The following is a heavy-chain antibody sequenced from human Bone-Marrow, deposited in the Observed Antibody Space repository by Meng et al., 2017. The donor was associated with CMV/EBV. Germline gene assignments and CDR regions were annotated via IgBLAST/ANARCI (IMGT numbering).Heavy chain of an antibody. CDR1: CYPLMQNS. CDR3: ARDRRGGGGFWFDP. J-gene: IGHJ5*02. V-gene: IGHV1-18*01. CDR2: ISAYNDNT. D-gene: IGHD2-15*01. Sequence: KASCYPLMQNSISWVRLAPGQGPEWMGRISAYNDNTNYAQKFKGRVSMTTDTSTTTAYMKLRGLRSNDTAVYYCARDRRGGGGFWFDPWGQGTLVTVSS.